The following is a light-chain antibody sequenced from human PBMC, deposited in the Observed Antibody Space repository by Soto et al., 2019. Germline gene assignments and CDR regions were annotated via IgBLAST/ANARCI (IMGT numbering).Light chain of an antibody. CDR1: QDIRNV. CDR2: AAS. J-gene: IGKJ5*01. CDR3: MQGTHWPIT. Sequence: AILMTKSPSSLSASVGDRVTISCRASQDIRNVLAWYQQKPGKAPKLLIYAASTLQSGVPSRFSGSGSGTDFALKISRVEAEDVGVYYCMQGTHWPITFGQGTRLEIK. V-gene: IGKV1-6*01.